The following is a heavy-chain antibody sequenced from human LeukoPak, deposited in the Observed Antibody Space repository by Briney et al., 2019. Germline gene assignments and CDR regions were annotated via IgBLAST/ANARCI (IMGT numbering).Heavy chain of an antibody. D-gene: IGHD4-17*01. CDR1: GGSISSGSYY. V-gene: IGHV4-61*02. CDR2: IYTSGST. J-gene: IGHJ4*02. CDR3: ASSTVKLDY. Sequence: SQTLSLTCTVSGGSISSGSYYWSWIRQPAGKGLEWVGRIYTSGSTNYNPSLKSRVTISVDTSKNQFSLKLSSVTAADTAVYYCASSTVKLDYWGQGTLVTVSS.